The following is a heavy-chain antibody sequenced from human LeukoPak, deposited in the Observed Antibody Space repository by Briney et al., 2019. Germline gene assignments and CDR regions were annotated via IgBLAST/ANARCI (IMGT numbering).Heavy chain of an antibody. CDR3: ARDLGYYGSFDY. Sequence: GGSLRLSCAASGFIVSSNYMSWVRQAPGKGLEWVSVIYSGGSTYYADSVKGRFTISRDNSKNTLYLQMNSLRAEDTAVYYCARDLGYYGSFDYWGQRTLVTVSS. D-gene: IGHD3-10*01. J-gene: IGHJ4*02. CDR2: IYSGGST. CDR1: GFIVSSNY. V-gene: IGHV3-53*01.